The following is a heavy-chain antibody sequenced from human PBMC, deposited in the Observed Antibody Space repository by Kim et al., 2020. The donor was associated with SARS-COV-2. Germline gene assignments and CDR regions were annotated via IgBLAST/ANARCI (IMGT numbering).Heavy chain of an antibody. V-gene: IGHV3-48*02. D-gene: IGHD5-18*01. J-gene: IGHJ4*02. CDR1: GLKFNIYS. Sequence: GGSLRLSCVVSGLKFNIYSMNWVRQAPGKGLEWVSYITGGSNIIDYADSVKGRFTISRDNAKNSLYLQMHNLRYEDTAVYFCTSGIQHAFGYWGQGTMVTVSS. CDR2: ITGGSNII. CDR3: TSGIQHAFGY.